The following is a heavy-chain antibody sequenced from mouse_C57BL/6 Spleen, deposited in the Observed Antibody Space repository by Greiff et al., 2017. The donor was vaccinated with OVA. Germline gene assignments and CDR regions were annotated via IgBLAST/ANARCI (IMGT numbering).Heavy chain of an antibody. V-gene: IGHV5-6*01. CDR3: ARQLGY. Sequence: EVKLVESGGDLVKPGGSLKLSCAASGFTFSSYGMSWVRQTPDKRLEWVATISSGGSYTYYPDSVKGRFTISRDNAKNTLYLQMSSLKSEDTAMYYCARQLGYWGQGTTLTVSS. CDR1: GFTFSSYG. J-gene: IGHJ2*01. CDR2: ISSGGSYT.